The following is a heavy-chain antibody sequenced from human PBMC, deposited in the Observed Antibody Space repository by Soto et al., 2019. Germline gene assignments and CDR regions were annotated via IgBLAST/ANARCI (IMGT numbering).Heavy chain of an antibody. V-gene: IGHV5-10-1*01. D-gene: IGHD3-3*01. CDR1: GYSFTSYW. J-gene: IGHJ4*02. Sequence: GESLKISCKGSGYSFTSYWISWVRQMPGKGLEWMGRFDPSDSYTNYSPSFEGHVTISADKSISTAYLLWSSLKASDTAMYYGGRLEWLPATNYWGQGTLVTVSS. CDR2: FDPSDSYT. CDR3: GRLEWLPATNY.